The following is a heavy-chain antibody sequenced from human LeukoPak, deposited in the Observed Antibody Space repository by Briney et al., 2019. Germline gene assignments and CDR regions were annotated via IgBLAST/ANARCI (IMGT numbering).Heavy chain of an antibody. Sequence: PSETLCLTCAVYGGSFSGYYWSWIRQPPGKGLEWIGEINHSGSTNYNPSLKRRVTISVDTSKNQFSLKLSSVTAAETAVYYCARSRGLGVVVAAPYTNGMDVWGQGTTVTVSS. D-gene: IGHD2-15*01. V-gene: IGHV4-34*01. CDR3: ARSRGLGVVVAAPYTNGMDV. CDR2: INHSGST. J-gene: IGHJ6*02. CDR1: GGSFSGYY.